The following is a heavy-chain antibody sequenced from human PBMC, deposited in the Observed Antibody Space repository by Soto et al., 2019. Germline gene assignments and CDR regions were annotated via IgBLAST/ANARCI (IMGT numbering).Heavy chain of an antibody. CDR2: INTDNGDA. CDR3: ARAPGYVVY. V-gene: IGHV1-3*04. Sequence: GASVKVSCKASGYTFTSYSIHWVRQAPGQGLEWIGWINTDNGDAKYSQKFQGRVTVTRDTSATTAYMEVSSLRSEDTAVYYCARAPGYVVYWGLGTLVTV. CDR1: GYTFTSYS. J-gene: IGHJ4*03.